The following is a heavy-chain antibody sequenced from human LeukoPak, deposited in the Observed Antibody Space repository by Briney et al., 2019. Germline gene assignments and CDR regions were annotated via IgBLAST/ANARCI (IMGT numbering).Heavy chain of an antibody. D-gene: IGHD3-22*01. CDR2: ISWNSGSI. J-gene: IGHJ4*02. CDR3: AKDSTNYYDSSGPIDY. V-gene: IGHV3-9*01. Sequence: GGSLRLSCAASGFTFDDYAMHRVRQAPGKGLEWVSGISWNSGSIGYADSVKGRFTISRDNAKNSLYLQMNSLRAEDTALYYCAKDSTNYYDSSGPIDYWGQGTLVTVSS. CDR1: GFTFDDYA.